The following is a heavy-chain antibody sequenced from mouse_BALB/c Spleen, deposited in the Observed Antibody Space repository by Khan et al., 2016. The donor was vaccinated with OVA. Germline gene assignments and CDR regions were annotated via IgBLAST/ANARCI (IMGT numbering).Heavy chain of an antibody. CDR2: IDPSDSYT. CDR1: GYTFTSYW. V-gene: IGHV1-69*02. D-gene: IGHD1-1*01. Sequence: QVQLQQSGAELVKPGASVKLSCKASGYTFTSYWMHWVKQRPGQGLEWIGEIDPSDSYTNYNQKFKGKATLTVDKSSSTAYMQLSNLTSEDSAVYYCARLITTVVATPYAMDYWGQGTSVTVSS. CDR3: ARLITTVVATPYAMDY. J-gene: IGHJ4*01.